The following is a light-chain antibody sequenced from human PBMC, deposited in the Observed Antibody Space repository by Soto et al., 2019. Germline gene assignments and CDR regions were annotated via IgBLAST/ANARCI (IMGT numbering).Light chain of an antibody. CDR2: DVT. J-gene: IGLJ1*01. CDR1: SSDIGAYDY. V-gene: IGLV2-14*01. CDR3: SSYTSSSSPYA. Sequence: QSVLTQPASVSGSPGQSITISCTGSSSDIGAYDYVSWYQQRPVKAPTLMIFDVTNRPSGVSDRFSGSKSGNTASLTVSGLQTEDEADYYCSSYTSSSSPYAFGTGTKVTVL.